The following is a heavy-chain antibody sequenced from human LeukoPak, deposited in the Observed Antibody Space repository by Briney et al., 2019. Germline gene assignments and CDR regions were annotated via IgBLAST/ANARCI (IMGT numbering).Heavy chain of an antibody. CDR3: ARGGIRGYSAFDNLDF. J-gene: IGHJ4*02. D-gene: IGHD5-12*01. Sequence: SETLSLTCTVSGASINDFYWTWIRQPPGKGLEWIGYVYYGGSTNYNPSLKSRVSMSVDTSKNQFSLTLTSVTVADTAFYYCARGGIRGYSAFDNLDFWGLGTHVTVSS. CDR1: GASINDFY. CDR2: VYYGGST. V-gene: IGHV4-59*01.